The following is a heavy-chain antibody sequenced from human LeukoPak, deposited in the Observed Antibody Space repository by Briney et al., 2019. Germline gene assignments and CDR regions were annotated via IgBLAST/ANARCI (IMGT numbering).Heavy chain of an antibody. CDR1: GFSFISHW. CDR2: TNPAGSQQ. D-gene: IGHD6-19*01. CDR3: ARVQWLGPFDY. V-gene: IGHV3-7*01. J-gene: IGHJ4*02. Sequence: GGSLRLSCAASGFSFISHWMNWVRQAPGRGLEWVANTNPAGSQQYYMDSVKGRFTISRDNAKNSLYLQMNSLRAEDTAVYYCARVQWLGPFDYWGQGTLVTVSS.